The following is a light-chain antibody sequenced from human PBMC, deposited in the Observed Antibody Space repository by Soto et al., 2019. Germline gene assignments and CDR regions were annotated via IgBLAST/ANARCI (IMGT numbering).Light chain of an antibody. Sequence: EIVMTQSPATLSVSPGGRATLSCRASQSISDTLAWYQQKPGQAPRLLIHGASTRATGFPARFSGSGSGTDFTLTISSLQSEDFAVYYCQQYNNWPWTFGQGTKVHIK. J-gene: IGKJ1*01. CDR3: QQYNNWPWT. CDR1: QSISDT. V-gene: IGKV3-15*01. CDR2: GAS.